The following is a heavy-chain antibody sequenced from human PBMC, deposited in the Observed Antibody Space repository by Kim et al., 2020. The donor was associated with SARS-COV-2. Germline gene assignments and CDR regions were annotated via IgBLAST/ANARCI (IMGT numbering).Heavy chain of an antibody. D-gene: IGHD5-18*01. CDR3: ARADGYSYGYDWERDYYYGMDV. CDR2: ISAYNGNT. CDR1: GYTFTSYG. J-gene: IGHJ6*02. Sequence: ASVKVSCKASGYTFTSYGISWVRQAPGQGLEWMGWISAYNGNTNYAQKLQGRVTMTTDTSTSTAYMELRSLRSDDTAVYYCARADGYSYGYDWERDYYYGMDVWGQGTTVTVSS. V-gene: IGHV1-18*01.